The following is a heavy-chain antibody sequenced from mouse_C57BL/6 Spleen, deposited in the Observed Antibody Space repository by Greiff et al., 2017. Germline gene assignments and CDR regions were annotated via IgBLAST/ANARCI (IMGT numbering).Heavy chain of an antibody. CDR1: GYAFSSYW. J-gene: IGHJ2*01. Sequence: VKLQESGAELVKPGASVKISCKASGYAFSSYWMNWVKQRPGTGLEWIGQIYPGDGDTNYNGKFKGKATLTADKSSSTAYMQLRSLTSEDAAVYFCAANWDGDYWGQGTTLTVSS. CDR3: AANWDGDY. D-gene: IGHD4-1*02. V-gene: IGHV1-80*01. CDR2: IYPGDGDT.